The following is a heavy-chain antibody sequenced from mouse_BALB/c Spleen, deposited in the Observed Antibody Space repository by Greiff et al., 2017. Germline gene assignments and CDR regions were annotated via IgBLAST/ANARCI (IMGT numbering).Heavy chain of an antibody. J-gene: IGHJ4*01. CDR3: ASSIYSGDY. D-gene: IGHD2-1*01. CDR1: GYTFTDYA. CDR2: ISTYYGDA. V-gene: IGHV1S137*01. Sequence: VMLVESGAELVRPGVSVKISCKGSGYTFTDYAMHWVKQSHAKSLEWIGVISTYYGDASYNQKFKGKATMTVDKSSSTAYMELARLTSEDSAIYYCASSIYSGDYWGQGTSVTVSS.